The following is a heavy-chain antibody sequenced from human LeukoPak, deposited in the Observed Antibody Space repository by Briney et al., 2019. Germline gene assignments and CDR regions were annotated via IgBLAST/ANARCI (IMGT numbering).Heavy chain of an antibody. CDR1: GYSISSGYY. D-gene: IGHD6-13*01. J-gene: IGHJ6*02. Sequence: SETLSLTCTVSGYSISSGYYWGWIRQPPGKGLEWIGSIYHSGSTYYNPSLKSRVTISVDTSKNQFSLKLSSVTAADTAVYYCARGATGGSWYMGLADYYYGMDVWGQGTTVTVSS. CDR2: IYHSGST. V-gene: IGHV4-38-2*02. CDR3: ARGATGGSWYMGLADYYYGMDV.